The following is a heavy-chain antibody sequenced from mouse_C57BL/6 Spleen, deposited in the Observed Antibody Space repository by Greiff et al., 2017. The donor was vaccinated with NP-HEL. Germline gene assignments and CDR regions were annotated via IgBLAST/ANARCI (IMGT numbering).Heavy chain of an antibody. CDR3: ARITTVVATRYFDV. D-gene: IGHD1-1*01. Sequence: VQLQQPGAELVMPGASVKLSCKASGYTFTSYWMHWVKQRPGQGLEWIGEIDPSDSYTNYNQKFKGKSTLTVDKSSSTAYMQRSSLTSEDSAVYYCARITTVVATRYFDVWGTGTTVTVSS. CDR2: IDPSDSYT. V-gene: IGHV1-69*01. J-gene: IGHJ1*03. CDR1: GYTFTSYW.